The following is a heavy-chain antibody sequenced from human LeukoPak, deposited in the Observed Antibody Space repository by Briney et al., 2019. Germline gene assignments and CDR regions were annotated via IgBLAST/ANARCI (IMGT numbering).Heavy chain of an antibody. Sequence: GGSLRLSCAASGFTVSSNYMSWVRQAPGKGLEWVSVIYSGGSTYYADSVKGRFTISRDNSKNTLYLQMNCLRAEDTAVYYCAREAVILTGYNFFDYWGQGTLVTVSS. D-gene: IGHD3-9*01. V-gene: IGHV3-53*01. CDR1: GFTVSSNY. CDR2: IYSGGST. J-gene: IGHJ4*02. CDR3: AREAVILTGYNFFDY.